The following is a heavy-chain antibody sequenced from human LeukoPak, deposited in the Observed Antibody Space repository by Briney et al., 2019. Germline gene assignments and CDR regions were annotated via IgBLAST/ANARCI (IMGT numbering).Heavy chain of an antibody. CDR3: ARDLPYYYDSSGLDAFDI. V-gene: IGHV3-23*01. CDR2: ISGRGSST. Sequence: GGSLRLSCAAPGLTFNSYAMNWVRQAPGKGLEWVSAISGRGSSTYYADSVKGRFSLSRDNSKNTLHLQMNSLRAEDTAVYYCARDLPYYYDSSGLDAFDIWGQGTMVTVSS. D-gene: IGHD3-22*01. CDR1: GLTFNSYA. J-gene: IGHJ3*02.